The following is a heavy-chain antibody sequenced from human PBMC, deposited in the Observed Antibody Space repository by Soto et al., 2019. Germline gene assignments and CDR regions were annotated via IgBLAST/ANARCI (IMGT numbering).Heavy chain of an antibody. Sequence: GSLRLSCAASGFTFSNYWMHWVRQAPGKGLVWVAHLNTDASRANYADSVKGRFAISRDNAKSIAYLQMNSLKTEDTAVYYCAKDLFSMVRGASYYSYGMDVWGQGTTVTVSS. CDR2: LNTDASRA. V-gene: IGHV3-74*01. D-gene: IGHD3-10*01. CDR1: GFTFSNYW. CDR3: AKDLFSMVRGASYYSYGMDV. J-gene: IGHJ6*02.